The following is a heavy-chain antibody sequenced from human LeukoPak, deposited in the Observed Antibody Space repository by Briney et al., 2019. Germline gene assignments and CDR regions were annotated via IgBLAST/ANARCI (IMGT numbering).Heavy chain of an antibody. V-gene: IGHV3-7*01. D-gene: IGHD1-26*01. CDR2: IKQDGSEK. CDR1: VFTFRAYS. CDR3: ARDPGPRVPPGSYSDY. J-gene: IGHJ4*02. Sequence: GGSLRLSCTASVFTFRAYSMSWVRQAPGKGLEWVDYIKQDGSEKYYVGSVKGRFTISRDNAKNSLYLQMNSLRAEDTAVYYCARDPGPRVPPGSYSDYWGQGTLVTVSS.